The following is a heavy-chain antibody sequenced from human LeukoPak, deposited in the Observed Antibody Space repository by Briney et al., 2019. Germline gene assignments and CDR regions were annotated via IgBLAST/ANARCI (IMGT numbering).Heavy chain of an antibody. J-gene: IGHJ4*02. V-gene: IGHV3-21*04. CDR2: ISSSDTYI. CDR3: AKGMLGKDDY. Sequence: GGSLRLSCAASGFTFSSYSMNWVRQAPGKGLEWVSSISSSDTYIYHADSVKGRFTISRDNSKNTLYLQMNSLRAEDTAVYYCAKGMLGKDDYWGQGTLVTVSS. D-gene: IGHD7-27*01. CDR1: GFTFSSYS.